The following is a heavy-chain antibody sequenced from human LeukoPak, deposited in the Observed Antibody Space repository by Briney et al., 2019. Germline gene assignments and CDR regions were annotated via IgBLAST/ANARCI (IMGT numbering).Heavy chain of an antibody. D-gene: IGHD3-3*01. CDR2: ITGGGGSS. CDR1: GFTFSSYV. V-gene: IGHV3-23*01. J-gene: IGHJ3*02. CDR3: ARVIVSGYYDAFDM. Sequence: GGSLRLSCTASGFTFSSYVMTWVRQAPGKGLEWVSLITGGGGSSFYADPVKGRFTVSRDNSKNTLWLQMNSLRAEDTAVYHCARVIVSGYYDAFDMWGQGTMVTVSS.